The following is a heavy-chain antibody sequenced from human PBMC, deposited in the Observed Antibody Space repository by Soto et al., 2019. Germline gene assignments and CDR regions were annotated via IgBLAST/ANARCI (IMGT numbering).Heavy chain of an antibody. CDR1: GFTLSAYW. V-gene: IGHV3-7*05. Sequence: EVQLEESGGDLVQPGGSLRLSCAASGFTLSAYWMTWVRQAPGKGQEWVANINRDGSKKSYLDSVRGRFTISRDNVGNSLYLKMDSLRADDTALYYCARDVSPGSSSLYLDAFDIWGQGTMVTVSS. CDR2: INRDGSKK. J-gene: IGHJ3*02. D-gene: IGHD6-13*01. CDR3: ARDVSPGSSSLYLDAFDI.